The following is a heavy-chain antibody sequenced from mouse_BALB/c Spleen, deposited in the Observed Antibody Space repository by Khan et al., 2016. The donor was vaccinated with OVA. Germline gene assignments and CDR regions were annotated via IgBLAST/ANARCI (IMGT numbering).Heavy chain of an antibody. CDR2: ISFGSATI. V-gene: IGHV5-17*02. CDR1: GFTFSGFG. D-gene: IGHD2-4*01. Sequence: EVELVESGGGLVQPGGSRKLSCAASGFTFSGFGMHWVRQAPEKGLEWVAYISFGSATIYYADTVKGRFTISRDNPKHNLFLQMTRLRSEDTAIYYCSRSLSTTWYLDVWGAGTTVTVSS. J-gene: IGHJ1*01. CDR3: SRSLSTTWYLDV.